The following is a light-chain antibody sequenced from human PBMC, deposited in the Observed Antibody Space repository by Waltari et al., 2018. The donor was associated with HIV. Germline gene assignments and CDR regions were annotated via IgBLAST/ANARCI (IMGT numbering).Light chain of an antibody. Sequence: SYELTQPPSVSGSPGPTARITCSGDPLGDKFVCWYQQRPGQPPVLVMYQDSKRPSGIPERFSGSNSGNTATLTITGTQSMDEADYYCQAWDRSVVFGGGTKLTVL. CDR3: QAWDRSVV. J-gene: IGLJ2*01. CDR1: PLGDKF. CDR2: QDS. V-gene: IGLV3-1*01.